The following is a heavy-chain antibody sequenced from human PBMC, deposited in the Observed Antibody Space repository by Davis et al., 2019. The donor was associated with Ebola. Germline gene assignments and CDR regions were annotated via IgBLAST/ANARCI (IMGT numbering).Heavy chain of an antibody. CDR3: ARGDSSGWYRLYYFDY. V-gene: IGHV3-21*01. CDR1: GFTFSSYS. D-gene: IGHD6-19*01. Sequence: GESLKISCAASGFTFSSYSMNWVRQAPGKGLEWVSSISSSSSYIYYADSVKGRFTISRDNAKNSLYLQMNSLRAEDTAVYYCARGDSSGWYRLYYFDYWGQGTLVTVSS. J-gene: IGHJ4*02. CDR2: ISSSSSYI.